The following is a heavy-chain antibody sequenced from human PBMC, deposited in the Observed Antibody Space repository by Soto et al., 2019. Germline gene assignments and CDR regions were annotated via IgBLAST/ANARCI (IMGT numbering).Heavy chain of an antibody. V-gene: IGHV1-24*01. J-gene: IGHJ4*02. CDR2: FDPEDGET. CDR3: ATPRSLTGYYNFDY. Sequence: ASVKVSCKVSGYTLTELSMHWVRQAPGKGLEWMGGFDPEDGETIYAQKFQGRVTMTEDTSTDTAYMELSSLRSEDTAVYYCATPRSLTGYYNFDYWGQGTLVTVSS. CDR1: GYTLTELS. D-gene: IGHD3-9*01.